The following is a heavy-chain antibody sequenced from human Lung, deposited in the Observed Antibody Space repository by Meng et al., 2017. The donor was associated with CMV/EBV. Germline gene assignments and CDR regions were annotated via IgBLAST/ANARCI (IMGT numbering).Heavy chain of an antibody. J-gene: IGHJ6*02. V-gene: IGHV3-20*04. CDR2: INWNGGST. CDR3: AREEYSSSSQAGQYYYYYYGMDV. D-gene: IGHD6-6*01. Sequence: ESLKISCAASGFTFDDYGMSWVRQAPGKGLEWVSGINWNGGSTGYADSVKGRFTISRDNAKNSLYLQMNSLRAEDTALYYCAREEYSSSSQAGQYYYYYYGMDVWXQGTXVTVAS. CDR1: GFTFDDYG.